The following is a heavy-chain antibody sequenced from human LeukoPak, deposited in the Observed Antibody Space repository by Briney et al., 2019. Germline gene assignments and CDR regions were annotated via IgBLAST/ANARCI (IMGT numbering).Heavy chain of an antibody. J-gene: IGHJ4*02. V-gene: IGHV1-2*02. CDR2: INPYSGGT. D-gene: IGHD2-15*01. CDR3: ANTLGDY. Sequence: ASVKVSCKASGYTFTGYYMQWVGQAPGQGREWMGWINPYSGGTNYAQKFQGRVTMTRDTSISTAYIELSRLRSDDTAVYYCANTLGDYWGQGTLVTVSS. CDR1: GYTFTGYY.